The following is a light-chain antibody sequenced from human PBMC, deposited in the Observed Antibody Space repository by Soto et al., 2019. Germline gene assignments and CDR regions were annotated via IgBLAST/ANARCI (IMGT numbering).Light chain of an antibody. V-gene: IGKV1-8*01. CDR3: KKYYSYPLP. J-gene: IGKJ4*01. CDR1: QGISSY. Sequence: AIRMTQSPSSLSASTGDRVTITCRASQGISSYLAWYQQKPGKAPKLLIYAASTLQSGVPSRFSGGGSGKVFTFTFGCLQSKIFETFYGKKYYSYPLPLGGGTKVDIK. CDR2: AAS.